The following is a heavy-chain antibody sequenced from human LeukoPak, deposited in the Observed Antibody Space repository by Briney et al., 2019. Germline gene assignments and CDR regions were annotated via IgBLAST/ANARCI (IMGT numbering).Heavy chain of an antibody. J-gene: IGHJ4*02. Sequence: PSETLSLTCTVSGGSISSYYWSWIRQPPGKGLEWIGYIYYSGSTNYNPSLKSRVTISVDTSKNQFSLKLSSVTAADTAVYYCARAGGSSSGLGTFDYWGQGTLVTVSS. V-gene: IGHV4-59*01. CDR1: GGSISSYY. CDR3: ARAGGSSSGLGTFDY. D-gene: IGHD6-6*01. CDR2: IYYSGST.